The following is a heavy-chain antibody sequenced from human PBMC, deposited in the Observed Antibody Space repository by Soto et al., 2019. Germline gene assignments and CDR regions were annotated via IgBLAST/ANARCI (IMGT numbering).Heavy chain of an antibody. J-gene: IGHJ6*02. V-gene: IGHV1-18*01. CDR3: ARKALNAGSYYYYGMDV. D-gene: IGHD2-8*01. Sequence: ASVKVSCKASGYTFTSYGISWARQAPGQGLEWMGWISAYNGNTNYAQKLQGRVTMTTDTSTSTAYMELRSLRSDDTAVYYCARKALNAGSYYYYGMDVWGQGTTVTVSS. CDR2: ISAYNGNT. CDR1: GYTFTSYG.